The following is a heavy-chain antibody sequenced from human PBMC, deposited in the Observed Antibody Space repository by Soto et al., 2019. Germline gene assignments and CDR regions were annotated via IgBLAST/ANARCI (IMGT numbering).Heavy chain of an antibody. D-gene: IGHD3-22*01. Sequence: LRLSCAASGFTFSSYSMNWVRQAPGKGLEWVSSISSSSSYIYYADSVKGRFTISRDNAKNSLYLQMNSLRAEDTAVYYCAREARSKYYDSSGYYRRPKYFDYWGQGALVTVSS. V-gene: IGHV3-21*01. CDR2: ISSSSSYI. CDR1: GFTFSSYS. CDR3: AREARSKYYDSSGYYRRPKYFDY. J-gene: IGHJ4*02.